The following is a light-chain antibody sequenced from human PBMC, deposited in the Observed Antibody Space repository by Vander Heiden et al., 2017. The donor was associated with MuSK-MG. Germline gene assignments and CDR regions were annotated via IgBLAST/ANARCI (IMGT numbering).Light chain of an antibody. V-gene: IGLV3-21*02. Sequence: SYVLPQPLSGPVAPGQTARLTGGGNKSGSKSVHWYQQKPGQAPVLVVYDDSDRPSGIAERFSGSNSGITATLTISRVEAGDEADYYCQVWDSTSDLGVFGTGTKVTVL. J-gene: IGLJ1*01. CDR3: QVWDSTSDLGV. CDR2: DDS. CDR1: KSGSKS.